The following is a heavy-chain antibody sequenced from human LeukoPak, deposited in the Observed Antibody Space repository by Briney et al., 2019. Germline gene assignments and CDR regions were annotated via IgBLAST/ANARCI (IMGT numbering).Heavy chain of an antibody. Sequence: ASVKVSFKASGYTFTSQDMHWVRQAPGQRVEWMGCINADNGNTEYSQEFQGRVTITRDTSASTVYMELSSLTSDDMAVYYCTLYNYWGQGTLLTVSS. J-gene: IGHJ4*02. CDR1: GYTFTSQD. CDR2: INADNGNT. CDR3: TLYNY. V-gene: IGHV1-3*03. D-gene: IGHD2-2*02.